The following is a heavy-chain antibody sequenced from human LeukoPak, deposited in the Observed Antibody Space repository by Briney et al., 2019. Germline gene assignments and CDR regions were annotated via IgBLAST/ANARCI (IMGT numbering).Heavy chain of an antibody. CDR2: IYYSGGT. J-gene: IGHJ6*02. CDR1: GGSISSYY. D-gene: IGHD3-22*01. CDR3: ARGTCYYQSSGVSYGMDV. Sequence: SETLSLTCTVSGGSISSYYWSWIRQPPGKGLEWIAYIYYSGGTNYNPSLKSRVTISVGTSKNQFSLKLSSVTAADTAMYYCARGTCYYQSSGVSYGMDVWGQGTTVTVSS. V-gene: IGHV4-59*01.